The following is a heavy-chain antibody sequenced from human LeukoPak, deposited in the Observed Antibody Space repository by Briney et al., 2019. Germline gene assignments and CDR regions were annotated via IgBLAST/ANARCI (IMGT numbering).Heavy chain of an antibody. V-gene: IGHV1-8*01. CDR3: AGGDDSSGYYPTGIGY. D-gene: IGHD3-22*01. J-gene: IGHJ4*02. CDR2: MNPNSGNT. CDR1: GYTFTSYD. Sequence: ASVKVSCKASGYTFTSYDINWVRQATGQGLEWLGWMNPNSGNTGYAQKFQGRVTMTRNTSINTAYMELSSLRSEDTAVYYCAGGDDSSGYYPTGIGYWGQGTLVTVSS.